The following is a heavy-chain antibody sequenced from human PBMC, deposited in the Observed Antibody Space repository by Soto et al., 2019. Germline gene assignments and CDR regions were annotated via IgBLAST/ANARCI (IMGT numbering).Heavy chain of an antibody. J-gene: IGHJ4*02. V-gene: IGHV3-30*03. CDR3: AREAPTYSGSHHRHFDY. D-gene: IGHD1-26*01. CDR1: GFTFNTYG. CDR2: ISYDGSST. Sequence: GGSLRLSCAASGFTFNTYGMHWVRQAPGKGLEWVAVISYDGSSTYYADSLKDRFTISRDNSENTLYLQMNSLTAEDTAVYYCAREAPTYSGSHHRHFDYWGQGTLVTVSS.